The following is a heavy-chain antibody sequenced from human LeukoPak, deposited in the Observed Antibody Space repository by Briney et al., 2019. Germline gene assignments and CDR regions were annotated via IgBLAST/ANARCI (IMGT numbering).Heavy chain of an antibody. CDR1: GFTLSSYA. CDR2: ISDSSSLT. Sequence: GGSLRLSCAASGFTLSSYAMNWVRQAPGKGLEWVSYISDSSSLTYYADSVKGRFTISRDNAKNSLSLQLNSLRDEDTAVYFCAKVIRGGYGMDVWGQGTTVTVSS. V-gene: IGHV3-48*02. J-gene: IGHJ6*02. D-gene: IGHD3-10*01. CDR3: AKVIRGGYGMDV.